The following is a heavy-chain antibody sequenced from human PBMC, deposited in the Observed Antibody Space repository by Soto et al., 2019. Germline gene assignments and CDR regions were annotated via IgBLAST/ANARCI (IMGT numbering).Heavy chain of an antibody. CDR2: ISSSSYYI. V-gene: IGHV3-21*01. Sequence: GGSLRLSCAASGFPFRSSGMNWVRQAPGKGLEWLSSISSSSYYIFYADSVKGRFTISRDNAKNSLYLQMHSLRAEDTAVYYCARDLGEVSAFWGQGTPVTVSS. D-gene: IGHD3-10*01. CDR1: GFPFRSSG. J-gene: IGHJ4*02. CDR3: ARDLGEVSAF.